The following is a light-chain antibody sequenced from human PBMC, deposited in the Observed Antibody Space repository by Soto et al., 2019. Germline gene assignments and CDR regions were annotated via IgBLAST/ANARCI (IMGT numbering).Light chain of an antibody. J-gene: IGKJ5*01. V-gene: IGKV4-1*01. CDR1: QRVLFSSNNKNY. CDR2: WAS. Sequence: DIVMTQSPDSLAVSLGERATMSCKSSQRVLFSSNNKNYLAWYQQKLGQPPKLLIYWASTRESGVPDRFSGSGSGTDFTLTISSLQAEDVAVYYCQQYHSTPITFGQGTRLEIK. CDR3: QQYHSTPIT.